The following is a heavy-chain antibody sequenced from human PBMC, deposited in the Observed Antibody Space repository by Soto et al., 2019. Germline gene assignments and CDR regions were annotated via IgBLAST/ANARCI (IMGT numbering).Heavy chain of an antibody. CDR3: ARDKRVPAAIPTPTTVYYYYGMDV. CDR1: GFTFSSYE. D-gene: IGHD2-2*01. V-gene: IGHV3-48*03. Sequence: PGGSLRLSCAASGFTFSSYEMNWVRQAPGKGLEWVSYISSSGSTIYYADSVKGRFTISRDNAKNSLYLQMNSLRAEDTAVYYCARDKRVPAAIPTPTTVYYYYGMDVWGQGTTVTVSS. CDR2: ISSSGSTI. J-gene: IGHJ6*02.